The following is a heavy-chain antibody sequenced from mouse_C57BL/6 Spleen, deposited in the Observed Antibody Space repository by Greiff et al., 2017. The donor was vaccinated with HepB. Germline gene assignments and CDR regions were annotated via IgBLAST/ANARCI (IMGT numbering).Heavy chain of an antibody. CDR3: ARGYDFFDV. D-gene: IGHD2-4*01. Sequence: VQLQQSGAELVRPGTSVKVSCKASGYAFTNYLIEWVKQRPGQGLEWIGVINPGSGGTNYNEKFKGKATLTADKSSSTAYMQLSSLTSEDAAVYFWARGYDFFDVWGTGTTVTVSS. CDR2: INPGSGGT. J-gene: IGHJ1*03. CDR1: GYAFTNYL. V-gene: IGHV1-54*01.